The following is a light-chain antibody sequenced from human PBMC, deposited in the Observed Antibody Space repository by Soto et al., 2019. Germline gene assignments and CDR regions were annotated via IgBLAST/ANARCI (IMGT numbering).Light chain of an antibody. Sequence: EVVMTQSPATLSVSPGERATLSCRGSQNVNANLAWYQQKPGQAPRLLIHGASTRATGIPARFSGSGFGTEFILTISSLQSEDFAVYYCQQYNTWLWTFGQGTKVEGK. CDR2: GAS. V-gene: IGKV3-15*01. CDR1: QNVNAN. CDR3: QQYNTWLWT. J-gene: IGKJ1*01.